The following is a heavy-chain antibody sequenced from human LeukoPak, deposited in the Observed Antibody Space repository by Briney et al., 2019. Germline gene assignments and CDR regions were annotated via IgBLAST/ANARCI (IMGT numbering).Heavy chain of an antibody. Sequence: PSETVTLPCTVSGGSIGSYYWSWIRQPAGKGLEWIGRIYTSGSTNYNPSLNGRVTVSVDKSKNQFSLKVRSVTAADTAVYYCARDRFSSGVSLDDWGQGIVVTASS. CDR1: GGSIGSYY. J-gene: IGHJ4*02. CDR3: ARDRFSSGVSLDD. CDR2: IYTSGST. V-gene: IGHV4-4*07. D-gene: IGHD2-15*01.